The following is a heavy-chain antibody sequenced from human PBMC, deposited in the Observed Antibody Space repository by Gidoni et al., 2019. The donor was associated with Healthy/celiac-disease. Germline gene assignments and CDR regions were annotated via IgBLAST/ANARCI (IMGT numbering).Heavy chain of an antibody. CDR3: ARAQKWIDAFDI. CDR2: ISSSSSTI. CDR1: GFTFSSYS. Sequence: EVQLVESGGGLVQPGGSLSLSCAASGFTFSSYSMNWVRQAQGKGLEWVSYISSSSSTIYYADSVKGRFTISRDNAKNSLYLQMNSLRAEDTAVYYCARAQKWIDAFDIWGQGTMVTVSS. J-gene: IGHJ3*02. V-gene: IGHV3-48*01. D-gene: IGHD5-12*01.